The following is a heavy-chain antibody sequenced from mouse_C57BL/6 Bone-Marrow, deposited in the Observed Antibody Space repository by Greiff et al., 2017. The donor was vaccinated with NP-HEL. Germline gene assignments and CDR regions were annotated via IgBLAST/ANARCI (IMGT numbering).Heavy chain of an antibody. CDR3: ARGGYYGSSYEFAY. CDR2: INPNNGGT. V-gene: IGHV1-18*01. J-gene: IGHJ3*01. D-gene: IGHD1-1*01. CDR1: GYTFTDYN. Sequence: EVQLQQSGPELVKPGASVKIPCKASGYTFTDYNMDWVKQSHGKSLEWIGDINPNNGGTNYNQKFKGKATLTVDKSSSTAYMELRSLTSEDTAVYYCARGGYYGSSYEFAYWGQGTLVTVSA.